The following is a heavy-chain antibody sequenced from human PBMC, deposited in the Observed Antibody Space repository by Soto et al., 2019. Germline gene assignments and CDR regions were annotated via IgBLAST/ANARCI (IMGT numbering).Heavy chain of an antibody. CDR3: ARGGSAERQTDGESYHYYPMDG. V-gene: IGHV3-21*01. J-gene: IGHJ6*01. Sequence: GGSLRLSCASSGFTFASYNMLWVRQAPGKGLAWVASISHHSDYIYHADSVKGRFTVSRDNAKNSLFLEMTILRDEDTAVYYCARGGSAERQTDGESYHYYPMDGWGQGTTVTVSS. CDR2: ISHHSDYI. CDR1: GFTFASYN. D-gene: IGHD3-22*01.